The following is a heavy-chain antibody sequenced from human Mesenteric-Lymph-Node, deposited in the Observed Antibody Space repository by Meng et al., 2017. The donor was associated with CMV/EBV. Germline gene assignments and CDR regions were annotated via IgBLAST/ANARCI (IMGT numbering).Heavy chain of an antibody. CDR2: VNPNSGGT. D-gene: IGHD1-14*01. CDR3: ARGSPLTAFGY. V-gene: IGHV1-2*02. CDR1: GDTFTGYY. Sequence: ASVKVSCKVSGDTFTGYYMHWVRQAPGQGLEWMGWVNPNSGGTNYAQNFQGRVTMTRDTSINTAYMELSSLRSDDTAVYYCARGSPLTAFGYWGQGTLVTVSS. J-gene: IGHJ4*02.